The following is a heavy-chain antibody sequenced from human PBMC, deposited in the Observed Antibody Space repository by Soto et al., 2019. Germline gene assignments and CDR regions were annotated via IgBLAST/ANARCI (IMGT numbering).Heavy chain of an antibody. CDR3: ARDGDILTGYDY. V-gene: IGHV4-30-4*01. CDR2: IYNGGTT. J-gene: IGHJ4*02. D-gene: IGHD3-9*01. Sequence: PSETLSLTCTVSGGSINTVNYFWSWIRQSPDKGLEWIGHIYNGGTTYNNPSLTSRVTISVDTSNNQFSLKLSSVSAADTAVYYCARDGDILTGYDYWGQGTLVTVSS. CDR1: GGSINTVNYF.